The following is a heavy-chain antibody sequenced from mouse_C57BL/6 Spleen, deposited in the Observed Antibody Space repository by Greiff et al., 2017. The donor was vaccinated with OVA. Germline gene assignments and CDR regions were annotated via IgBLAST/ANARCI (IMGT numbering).Heavy chain of an antibody. Sequence: QVQLQQSGPELVKPGASVKISCKASGYAFSSSWMNWVKQRPGTGLEWIGRIYPGDGDTNYNGKFKGKATLTADKSSSTAYMQLSSLTSEDSAVYFCAFHYYGSRTDDVWGTGTTVTVSS. CDR3: AFHYYGSRTDDV. V-gene: IGHV1-82*01. CDR2: IYPGDGDT. D-gene: IGHD1-1*01. J-gene: IGHJ1*03. CDR1: GYAFSSSW.